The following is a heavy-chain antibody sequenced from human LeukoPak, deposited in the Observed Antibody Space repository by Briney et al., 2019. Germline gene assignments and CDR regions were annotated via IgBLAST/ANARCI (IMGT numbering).Heavy chain of an antibody. Sequence: ASVKVSCKASGYTFTGYYMHWVRQAPGQGLEWMGWINPNSGGTNYAQKFQGRVTMTRDTSISTAYVELSRLRSDDTAMYFCASIAAAGITIYYFDYWGQGTLVTVSS. V-gene: IGHV1-2*02. J-gene: IGHJ4*02. CDR2: INPNSGGT. CDR1: GYTFTGYY. CDR3: ASIAAAGITIYYFDY. D-gene: IGHD6-13*01.